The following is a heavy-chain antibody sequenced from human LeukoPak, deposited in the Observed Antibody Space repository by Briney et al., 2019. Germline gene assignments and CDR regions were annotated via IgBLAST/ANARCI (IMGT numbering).Heavy chain of an antibody. V-gene: IGHV1-2*02. CDR2: INPNSGGT. Sequence: ASVKVSCKASGYTFTGYYMHWVRQAPGQGLEWMGWINPNSGGTNYAQKFQGRVTMTRDTSISTAYMELSRLRSDDTAVYYCAMVYYDSSGDYYGFDYWGQGTLVTVSS. CDR3: AMVYYDSSGDYYGFDY. CDR1: GYTFTGYY. J-gene: IGHJ4*02. D-gene: IGHD3-22*01.